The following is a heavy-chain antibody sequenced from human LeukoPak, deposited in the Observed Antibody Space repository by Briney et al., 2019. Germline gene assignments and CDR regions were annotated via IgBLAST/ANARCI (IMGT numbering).Heavy chain of an antibody. J-gene: IGHJ5*02. CDR1: GYSFATSW. D-gene: IGHD6-19*01. Sequence: GESLKISCKGSGYSFATSWIGWVRQMPGKGLEWMGFIYPGDSNTRYSPSFQGRVTISTDKSISTAYLQWSSLKASDTAIYYCARHETGSSGYLTSWFDPWGQGTLVTVSS. CDR3: ARHETGSSGYLTSWFDP. CDR2: IYPGDSNT. V-gene: IGHV5-51*01.